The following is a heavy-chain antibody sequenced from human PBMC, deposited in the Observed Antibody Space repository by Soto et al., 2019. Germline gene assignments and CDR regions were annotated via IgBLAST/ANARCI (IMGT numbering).Heavy chain of an antibody. D-gene: IGHD4-17*01. Sequence: GGSLRLSCAASGFTFSSYGMHWVRQAPGKGLEWVAVISYDGSNKYYADSVKGRFTISRDNSKNTLYLQMNSLRAEDTAVYYCAKVTDYGDSAYYFDYWGQGTLVTVSS. J-gene: IGHJ4*02. CDR3: AKVTDYGDSAYYFDY. V-gene: IGHV3-30*18. CDR1: GFTFSSYG. CDR2: ISYDGSNK.